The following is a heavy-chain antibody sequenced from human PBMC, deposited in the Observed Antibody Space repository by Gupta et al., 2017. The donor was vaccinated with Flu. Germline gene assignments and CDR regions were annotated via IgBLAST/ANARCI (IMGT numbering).Heavy chain of an antibody. V-gene: IGHV4-34*01. Sequence: VQLQQWGAGLLKPSETLSLTCAVYGGSFSGYYWSWIRQPPGKGLEWIGEINHSGSTNYNPSLKSRVSISVDTSKNQFSLKLSSVTAADTAVYYCARGRENIVVVPAAIDYYYYGMDFWGQGTTVTGTS. D-gene: IGHD2-2*01. CDR1: GGSFSGYY. CDR3: ARGRENIVVVPAAIDYYYYGMDF. CDR2: INHSGST. J-gene: IGHJ6*02.